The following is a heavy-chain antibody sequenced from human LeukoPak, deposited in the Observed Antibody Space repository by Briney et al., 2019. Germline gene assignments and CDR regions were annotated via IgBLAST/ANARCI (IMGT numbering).Heavy chain of an antibody. CDR2: IYYDGKNK. V-gene: IGHV3-33*01. CDR1: GFTFSDHG. Sequence: GGSLRLSCAASGFTFSDHGIHWLRHAPGKGLEWVAIIYYDGKNKYYADSAKGRFTISRDNPKNTAYLQMNSLSGADSGVYYCSRGGWPTAGTPRMDVWGQGTTVIVSS. CDR3: SRGGWPTAGTPRMDV. D-gene: IGHD6-13*01. J-gene: IGHJ6*02.